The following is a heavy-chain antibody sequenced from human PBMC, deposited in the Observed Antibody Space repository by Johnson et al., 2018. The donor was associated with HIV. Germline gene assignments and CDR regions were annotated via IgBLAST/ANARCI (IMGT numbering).Heavy chain of an antibody. CDR1: GFTVDDYA. CDR2: ISWNRGSI. D-gene: IGHD6-13*01. CDR3: AKIYRGQHLRDPFDF. Sequence: VQLMESGGGLVQPGRSLRLSCAASGFTVDDYAMHWVRQAPGKGLEWVSGISWNRGSIGYADSVKGRFTISSDNSKSTLYLQMSSLRVEDTAVDYCAKIYRGQHLRDPFDFWGQGTRFTVSS. J-gene: IGHJ3*01. V-gene: IGHV3-9*01.